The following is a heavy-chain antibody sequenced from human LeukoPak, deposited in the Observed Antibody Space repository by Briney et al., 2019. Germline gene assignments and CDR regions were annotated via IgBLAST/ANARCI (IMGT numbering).Heavy chain of an antibody. CDR3: ARAARPYYYDSSGAFSDY. J-gene: IGHJ4*02. CDR1: GYXFTSYG. Sequence: ASVKVSCKASGYXFTSYGISWVRQAPGQGLEWMGWISAYNGNTNYAQKLQGRVTMTTDTSTSTAYMELRSLRSDDTAVYYCARAARPYYYDSSGAFSDYWGQGTLVTVSS. V-gene: IGHV1-18*01. CDR2: ISAYNGNT. D-gene: IGHD3-22*01.